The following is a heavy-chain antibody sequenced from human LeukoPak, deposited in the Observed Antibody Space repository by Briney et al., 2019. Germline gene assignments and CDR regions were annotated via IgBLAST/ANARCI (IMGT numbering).Heavy chain of an antibody. V-gene: IGHV3-23*01. CDR1: GFTFSSYA. CDR2: ISAGGGTT. D-gene: IGHD6-19*01. CDR3: AKRYSSGAFDY. Sequence: PGGSLRLSCAASGFTFSSYAMSWVRQAPGTGLEWVSVISAGGGTTYYADSVKGRFTISRDNSKNTLYLQINSLRAEDTAVYYCAKRYSSGAFDYWGQGTLVTVSS. J-gene: IGHJ4*02.